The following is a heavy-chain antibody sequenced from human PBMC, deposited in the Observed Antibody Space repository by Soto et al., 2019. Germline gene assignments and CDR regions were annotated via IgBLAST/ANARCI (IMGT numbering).Heavy chain of an antibody. CDR3: ARHSNYYGSGSYPYYYYYMDV. D-gene: IGHD3-10*01. J-gene: IGHJ6*03. CDR1: GFTFSSYS. Sequence: GGSLRLSCAASGFTFSSYSMNWVRQAPGKGLEWVSSISSSSSYIYYADSVKGRFTISRDNAKNSLYLQMNSLRAEDTAVYYCARHSNYYGSGSYPYYYYYMDVWGKGTTVTVSS. CDR2: ISSSSSYI. V-gene: IGHV3-21*01.